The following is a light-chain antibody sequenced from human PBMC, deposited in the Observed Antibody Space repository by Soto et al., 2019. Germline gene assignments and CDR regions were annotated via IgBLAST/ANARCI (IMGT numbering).Light chain of an antibody. CDR2: DVS. Sequence: QSALAQPASVSRSPGQSITISCTGTSSDIDDYNYVSWYQQHPGKAPKLMVYDVSYRPSGVSNRFSGSKSGSTASLTISGLQAEDEADYYCGLYTSSSTVVFGGGTKVTVL. CDR3: GLYTSSSTVV. CDR1: SSDIDDYNY. V-gene: IGLV2-14*01. J-gene: IGLJ2*01.